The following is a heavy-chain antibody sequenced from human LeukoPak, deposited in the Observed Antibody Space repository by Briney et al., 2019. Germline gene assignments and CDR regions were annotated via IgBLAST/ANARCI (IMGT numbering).Heavy chain of an antibody. J-gene: IGHJ4*02. CDR3: AKGSRYFDPQWLSW. V-gene: IGHV3-23*01. Sequence: GGSLRLSCAASGFTFSSYAMSWVRQAPGKGLEWVSAISGSGGSTYYADSVKGRFTISRDNSKNTLYLQMNSLRAEDAAVYYCAKGSRYFDPQWLSWWGQGTLVTVSS. D-gene: IGHD3-9*01. CDR1: GFTFSSYA. CDR2: ISGSGGST.